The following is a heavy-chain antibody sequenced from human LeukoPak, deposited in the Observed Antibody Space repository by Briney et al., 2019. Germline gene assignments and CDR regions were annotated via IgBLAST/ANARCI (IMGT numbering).Heavy chain of an antibody. D-gene: IGHD6-25*01. Sequence: GGALRLSCAASGFTFSSYTMNWGRRAPGKGLEWVGRIESKTDGGTTDYAAPVKGRFTISRNDSKNTLYLQMNSLKTEDTAVYYCTTPWRLNWGQGTLVTVSS. CDR2: IESKTDGGTT. J-gene: IGHJ4*02. CDR1: GFTFSSYT. CDR3: TTPWRLN. V-gene: IGHV3-15*04.